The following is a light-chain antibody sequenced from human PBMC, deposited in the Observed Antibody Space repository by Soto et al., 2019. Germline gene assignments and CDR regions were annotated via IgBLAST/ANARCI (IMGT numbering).Light chain of an antibody. J-gene: IGLJ2*01. Sequence: QSALTQPASVSWSPGQSITISCTGTSSDVGSYNLVSWYQQLPGKAPKLMIYEGTKRPSGISNRFSGSKSGNTASLTISGLQAEDEADYYCCSYSGSSPSVLFGGGTKLTVL. CDR3: CSYSGSSPSVL. CDR2: EGT. CDR1: SSDVGSYNL. V-gene: IGLV2-23*01.